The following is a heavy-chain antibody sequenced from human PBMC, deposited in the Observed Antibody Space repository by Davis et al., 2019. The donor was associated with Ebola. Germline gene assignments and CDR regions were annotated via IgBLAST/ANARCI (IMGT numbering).Heavy chain of an antibody. CDR2: IITNSGAP. CDR3: ARNAKPFCGGDCHFDY. CDR1: GYTFTDYN. Sequence: ASVKVSCKASGYTFTDYNIHWVRQAPGQGLEWMGRIITNSGAPNYAQKSQGRVTMTRDTSISTAYMELNRLRSDDTAVYYCARNAKPFCGGDCHFDYWGQGTLVTVSS. D-gene: IGHD2-21*02. J-gene: IGHJ4*02. V-gene: IGHV1-2*06.